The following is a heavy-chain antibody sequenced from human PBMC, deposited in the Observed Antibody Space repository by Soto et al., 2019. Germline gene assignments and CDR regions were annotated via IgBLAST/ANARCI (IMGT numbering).Heavy chain of an antibody. J-gene: IGHJ6*01. Sequence: PSETLSLTCTVSGGSISTNYWTWIRLPPGKGPEWIGYIYSSGSTNYNPSLRGRVTLSVDAAKNQVSLKLSSVTAADTAVYYCARAPAHVLGHDYYGMDVWGQGTTVPVSS. D-gene: IGHD2-2*01. CDR3: ARAPAHVLGHDYYGMDV. V-gene: IGHV4-59*01. CDR2: IYSSGST. CDR1: GGSISTNY.